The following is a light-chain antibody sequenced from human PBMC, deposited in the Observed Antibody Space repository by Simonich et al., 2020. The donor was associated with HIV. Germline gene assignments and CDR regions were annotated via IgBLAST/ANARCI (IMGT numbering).Light chain of an antibody. J-gene: IGKJ1*01. CDR3: QQYYITPQT. Sequence: DIVMTQSPDSLAVSLGERATINCKSSQSVFYSSNNNNYLAWYQHKPGQPPKLLIYWASTRESGVPDRFSGSGSGTDFTLTISGLQAEDVAVYYCQQYYITPQTFGQGTKVEIK. CDR1: QSVFYSSNNNNY. CDR2: WAS. V-gene: IGKV4-1*01.